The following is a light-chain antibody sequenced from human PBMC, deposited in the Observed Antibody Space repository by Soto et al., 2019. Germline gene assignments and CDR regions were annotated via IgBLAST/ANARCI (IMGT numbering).Light chain of an antibody. J-gene: IGKJ1*01. CDR2: HAS. CDR1: QVLGHF. V-gene: IGKV1-5*01. Sequence: DVLLTQSPSALSASLGDRVTITCRASQVLGHFLAWYQHKTGEAPRLLIYHASTLESGVPSRFGGSGSGTEFTLTISRLQPDDVATYYCQQYETYSVGTFGQGTKVEIK. CDR3: QQYETYSVGT.